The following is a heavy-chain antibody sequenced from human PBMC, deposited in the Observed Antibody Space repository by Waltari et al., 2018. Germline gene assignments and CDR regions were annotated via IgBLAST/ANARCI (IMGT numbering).Heavy chain of an antibody. D-gene: IGHD3-3*01. Sequence: QLQLQESGPGLVKPSETLSLTCTVSGGSISSSSYYWGWIRQPPGKGLEWIGRIYYSGVTHYNPSLKSRVTISVYTSKNQFSLKLSSVTAADTAVYYCARAGYYDFWSGYSGRNWFDPWGQGTLVTVSS. CDR1: GGSISSSSYY. V-gene: IGHV4-39*07. CDR3: ARAGYYDFWSGYSGRNWFDP. CDR2: IYYSGVT. J-gene: IGHJ5*02.